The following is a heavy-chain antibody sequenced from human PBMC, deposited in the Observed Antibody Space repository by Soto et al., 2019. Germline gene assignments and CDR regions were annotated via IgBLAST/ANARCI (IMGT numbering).Heavy chain of an antibody. V-gene: IGHV1-69*13. CDR2: IIPIFGTA. D-gene: IGHD3-22*01. Sequence: SVKVSCKASGGTFSSYAISWVRQAPGQGLEWMGGIIPIFGTANYAQKFQGRVTITADESTSTAYMELSSLRSEDTAVYYCASVLSGYPRHFAYWGQVNLVAVPS. J-gene: IGHJ4*02. CDR3: ASVLSGYPRHFAY. CDR1: GGTFSSYA.